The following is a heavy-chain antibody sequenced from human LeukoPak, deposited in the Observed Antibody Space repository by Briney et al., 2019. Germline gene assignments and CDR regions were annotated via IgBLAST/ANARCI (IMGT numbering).Heavy chain of an antibody. V-gene: IGHV1-69*13. CDR1: GGAFSNFA. J-gene: IGHJ4*02. Sequence: SVKVSCKASGGAFSNFAISWVRQAPGQGLEWMGGVIPIFGTANYAQRFQGRVTITADESTSTVYMELSSLRSEDTAMYYCARASGGSNNYDFPKPYSYWGQGTLVTVSS. CDR2: VIPIFGTA. D-gene: IGHD3-3*01. CDR3: ARASGGSNNYDFPKPYSY.